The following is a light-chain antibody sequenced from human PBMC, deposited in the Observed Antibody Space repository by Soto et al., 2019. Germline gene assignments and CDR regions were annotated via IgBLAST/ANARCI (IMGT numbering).Light chain of an antibody. Sequence: DVVMTQSPLSLPVTRGQPASISCRSSQSLVHSDGNTYLNWFQQRPGQTPRRLINTVSNRDSGVLERCSGSCSGTVLTLKINRVEAQDVEVYYCMQGTHWPLTFGQGTKVEIK. V-gene: IGKV2-30*02. CDR2: TVS. CDR1: QSLVHSDGNTY. CDR3: MQGTHWPLT. J-gene: IGKJ1*01.